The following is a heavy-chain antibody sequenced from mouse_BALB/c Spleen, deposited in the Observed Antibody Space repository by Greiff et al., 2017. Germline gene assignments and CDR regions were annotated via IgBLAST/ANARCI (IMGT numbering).Heavy chain of an antibody. J-gene: IGHJ2*01. CDR1: GFNIKDTY. V-gene: IGHV14-3*02. CDR3: AKRVYYGSSYGFDY. D-gene: IGHD1-1*01. CDR2: IDPANGNT. Sequence: VQLQQSGAELVKPGASVKLSCTASGFNIKDTYMHWVKQRPEQGLEWIGRIDPANGNTKYDPKFQGKATITADTSSNPAYLQLSSLTSEDTAVYYCAKRVYYGSSYGFDYWGQGTTLTVSS.